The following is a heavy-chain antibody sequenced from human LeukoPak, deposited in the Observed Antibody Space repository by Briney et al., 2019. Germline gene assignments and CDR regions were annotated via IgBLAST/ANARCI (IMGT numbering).Heavy chain of an antibody. Sequence: ASVKVSCKASGYTFTDYYIHWVRQAPGQGLEWMGWIKPNSGVTNYAQKFQGRVTMTRDTSINTAYMELSSLRPDDTAVYYCARVGAYPHNWSDPWGQGTLVTVSS. CDR1: GYTFTDYY. D-gene: IGHD3-10*01. CDR3: ARVGAYPHNWSDP. V-gene: IGHV1-2*02. J-gene: IGHJ5*02. CDR2: IKPNSGVT.